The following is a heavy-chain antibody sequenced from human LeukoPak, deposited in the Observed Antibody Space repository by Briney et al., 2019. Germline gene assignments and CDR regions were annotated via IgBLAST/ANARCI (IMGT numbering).Heavy chain of an antibody. J-gene: IGHJ4*02. CDR1: GFTFSSYA. CDR2: IYSGGST. D-gene: IGHD1-26*01. Sequence: GGSLRLSCAASGFTFSSYAMSWVRQAPGKGLEWVSDIYSGGSTYYADSVKGRFTISRDNSKNTLYLQMNSLRAEDTAVYYCARGGREDSGSYDFDYWGQGTLVTVSS. CDR3: ARGGREDSGSYDFDY. V-gene: IGHV3-66*01.